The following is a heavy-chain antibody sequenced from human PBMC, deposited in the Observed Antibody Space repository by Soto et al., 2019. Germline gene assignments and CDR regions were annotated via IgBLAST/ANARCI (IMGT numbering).Heavy chain of an antibody. D-gene: IGHD3-16*01. CDR3: ARSWFGHQVHWFDS. CDR1: GFGFRNYD. Sequence: GGSLRLSCAASGFGFRNYDMTWVRQAPGKGLEWVSSITTNGGTTYYADSVKGRFTINPDTSKNQFSLHLNAVTPEDTAVYYCARSWFGHQVHWFDSWGQGTLVTVSS. V-gene: IGHV3-23*01. CDR2: ITTNGGTT. J-gene: IGHJ5*01.